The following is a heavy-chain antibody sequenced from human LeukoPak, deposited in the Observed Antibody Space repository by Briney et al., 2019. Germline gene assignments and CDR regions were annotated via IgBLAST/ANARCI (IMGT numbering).Heavy chain of an antibody. Sequence: GGSLRLSCAASGFTFSSYGMHCVRQAPGKGLEWVAVIWYDGSNKYYADSVKGRFTISRDNSKNTLYLQMNSLRAEDTAVYYCARVRGYYDSSGYVDYWGQGTLVTVSS. CDR3: ARVRGYYDSSGYVDY. CDR2: IWYDGSNK. V-gene: IGHV3-33*01. J-gene: IGHJ4*02. D-gene: IGHD3-22*01. CDR1: GFTFSSYG.